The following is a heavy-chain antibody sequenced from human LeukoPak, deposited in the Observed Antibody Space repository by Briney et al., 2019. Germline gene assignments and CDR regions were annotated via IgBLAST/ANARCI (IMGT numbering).Heavy chain of an antibody. Sequence: PSETLSLTCTVSGGSISSYYWSWIRQPPGKGLEWIGYIYYSGSTNYNPSLKSRVTISVDTSKNQFSLKLSSVTAADTAVYYCARHKSLAYCGGGCPDAFDIWGQGTMVTVSS. V-gene: IGHV4-59*08. CDR2: IYYSGST. CDR3: ARHKSLAYCGGGCPDAFDI. CDR1: GGSISSYY. D-gene: IGHD2-21*02. J-gene: IGHJ3*02.